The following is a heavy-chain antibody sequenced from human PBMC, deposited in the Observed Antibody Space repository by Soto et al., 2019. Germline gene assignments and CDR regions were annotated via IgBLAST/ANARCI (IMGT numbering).Heavy chain of an antibody. CDR2: ISAYNGNT. V-gene: IGHV1-18*01. Sequence: ASVKVSCKASGYTFTSYGISWGRQAPGQGLEWMGWISAYNGNTNYAQKLQGRVTMTTDTSTSTAYMELRSLRSDDTAVYYCARDYYGSGSGSCDYWGQGTLVTVSS. D-gene: IGHD3-10*01. CDR1: GYTFTSYG. CDR3: ARDYYGSGSGSCDY. J-gene: IGHJ4*02.